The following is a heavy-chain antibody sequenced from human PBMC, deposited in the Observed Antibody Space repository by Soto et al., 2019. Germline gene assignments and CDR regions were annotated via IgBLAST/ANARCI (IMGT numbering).Heavy chain of an antibody. Sequence: QVQLQGSGPGLVKPSETLSLTCTVSGGSVSSGSYFWSWIRQPPGKGLEWIGKIFHSGTTNYNPSLKTRVIISVDTSTNEFSLKLNSLTAADSAVYYCARMHITGPVDSWGQGNLVTVSS. J-gene: IGHJ4*02. CDR3: ARMHITGPVDS. CDR2: IFHSGTT. CDR1: GGSVSSGSYF. V-gene: IGHV4-61*01. D-gene: IGHD2-21*01.